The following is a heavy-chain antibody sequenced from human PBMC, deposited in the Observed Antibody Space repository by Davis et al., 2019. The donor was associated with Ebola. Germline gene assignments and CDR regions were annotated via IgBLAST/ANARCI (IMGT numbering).Heavy chain of an antibody. CDR2: IIPILGIA. CDR1: GGTFSSYA. CDR3: ARVYCSSTSCYYYYGMDV. Sequence: SVKVSCKASGGTFSSYAISWVRQAPGQGLEWMGRIIPILGIANYAQKFQGRVTITRDTSASTAYMELSSLRSEDTAVYYCARVYCSSTSCYYYYGMDVWGQGTTVTVSS. D-gene: IGHD2-2*01. J-gene: IGHJ6*02. V-gene: IGHV1-69*04.